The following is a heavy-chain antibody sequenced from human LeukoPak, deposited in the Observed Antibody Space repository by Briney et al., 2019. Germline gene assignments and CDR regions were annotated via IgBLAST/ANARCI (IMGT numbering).Heavy chain of an antibody. CDR1: GDSISGVSSY. CDR2: IYSSGNT. CDR3: ARENIELVPAAVDGWFDP. J-gene: IGHJ5*02. V-gene: IGHV4-61*02. D-gene: IGHD2-2*01. Sequence: SQTLSLTCTVSGDSISGVSSYWSLIRQPAGKALEWIGRIYSSGNTNYNPSLKSRVTMSLDTSKNQFSLKLTSVTAADTAVYYCARENIELVPAAVDGWFDPWGQGTLVTVSS.